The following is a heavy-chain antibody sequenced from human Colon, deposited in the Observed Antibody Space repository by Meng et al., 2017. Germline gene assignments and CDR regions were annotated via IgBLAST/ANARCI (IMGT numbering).Heavy chain of an antibody. Sequence: EVQLLESGGDLVQPGGSLRLSCAASGFTFSSYAMSWVRQAPGKGPEWVSAIVGNGGSTYYADSVKGRFAISRDNARNTLYLQMNSLKVEDTAVYYCARDSTTFRAFDLWGQGTLVTVSS. CDR1: GFTFSSYA. CDR2: IVGNGGST. J-gene: IGHJ4*02. D-gene: IGHD2/OR15-2a*01. CDR3: ARDSTTFRAFDL. V-gene: IGHV3-23*01.